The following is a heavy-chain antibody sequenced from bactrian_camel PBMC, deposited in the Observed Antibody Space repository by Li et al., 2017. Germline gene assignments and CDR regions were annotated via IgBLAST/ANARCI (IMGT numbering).Heavy chain of an antibody. CDR2: IYTCGSVT. CDR3: AAESSDDIETFYTDDAGFPWTSAEFGY. J-gene: IGHJ6*01. CDR1: GYTRVSAC. D-gene: IGHD4*01. V-gene: IGHV3S40*01. Sequence: DVQLVESGGGSVQAGGSLRLSCTIGGYTRVSACLGWFRQVPGKEREGIAAIYTCGSVTYFADSVKGRFTISQENVKNTVYLEMNSLKPEDTAMYYCAAESSDDIETFYTDDAGFPWTSAEFGYWGQGTQVTVS.